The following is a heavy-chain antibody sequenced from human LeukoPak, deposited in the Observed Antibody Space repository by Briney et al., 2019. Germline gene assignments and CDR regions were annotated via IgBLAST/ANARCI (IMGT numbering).Heavy chain of an antibody. Sequence: GGSLRLSCAASGFTFSSYGMHWVRQAPGKGLEWVAFIRYDGSIKYYADSVKGRFTISRDNSKNTLYLQMNSLRAEDTAVYYCAKDPDTAMVIYRGLDPWGQGTLVTVSS. V-gene: IGHV3-30*02. D-gene: IGHD5-18*01. CDR3: AKDPDTAMVIYRGLDP. J-gene: IGHJ5*02. CDR1: GFTFSSYG. CDR2: IRYDGSIK.